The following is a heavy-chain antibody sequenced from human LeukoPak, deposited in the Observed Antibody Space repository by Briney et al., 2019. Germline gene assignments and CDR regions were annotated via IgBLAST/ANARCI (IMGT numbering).Heavy chain of an antibody. J-gene: IGHJ4*02. V-gene: IGHV4-39*07. Sequence: SETLSHTCTVSGGSISSSSYYWGWIRQPPGKGLEWIGSIYYSGSTYYNPSLKSRVTISVDTSKNQFSLKLSSVTAADTAVYYCAREGGLVVRIDYWGQGTLVTVSS. CDR3: AREGGLVVRIDY. CDR1: GGSISSSSYY. CDR2: IYYSGST. D-gene: IGHD2-15*01.